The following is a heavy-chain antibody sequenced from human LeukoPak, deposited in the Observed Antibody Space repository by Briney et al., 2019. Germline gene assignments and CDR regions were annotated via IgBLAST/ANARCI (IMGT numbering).Heavy chain of an antibody. Sequence: SQTLSLTCTVSGGSISSGGYYWSWIRQHPGKGLEWIGYIYYSGSTYYNPSLKSRVTISVDTSKNQFSLKLSSVTAADTAVYYCARVISPLDFWSGYAPYYFDYWGQGTLVTVSP. V-gene: IGHV4-31*03. J-gene: IGHJ4*02. CDR2: IYYSGST. D-gene: IGHD3-3*01. CDR3: ARVISPLDFWSGYAPYYFDY. CDR1: GGSISSGGYY.